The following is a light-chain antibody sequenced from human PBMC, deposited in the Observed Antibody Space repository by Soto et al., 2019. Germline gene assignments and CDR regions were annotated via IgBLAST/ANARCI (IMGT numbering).Light chain of an antibody. V-gene: IGKV3-20*01. Sequence: EIVLTQSPGTLSLSPGERATLSCRASQSVSSSYLAWYQQKPGQAPRLLIYGASGRATGIPDRFSGSGSGTDFTLTISRLEPEDFAVYYCQLYGSSPIFTFGPGTNVDIK. CDR2: GAS. CDR1: QSVSSSY. CDR3: QLYGSSPIFT. J-gene: IGKJ3*01.